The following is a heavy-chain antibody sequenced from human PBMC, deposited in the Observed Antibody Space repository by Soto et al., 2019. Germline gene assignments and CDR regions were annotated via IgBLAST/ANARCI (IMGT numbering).Heavy chain of an antibody. Sequence: QVQLQESGPGLVTPSETLSLTCTVSGGSITSRNYYWGWIRQPPGKGLEGIGSIYYSGSTYYNPSLKIRVIISADTSKNKFSLRLSSVTAADTAVYYCAKHTSLYGSGLDYWGQGTLVTVSS. D-gene: IGHD6-19*01. CDR3: AKHTSLYGSGLDY. V-gene: IGHV4-39*01. CDR1: GGSITSRNYY. J-gene: IGHJ4*02. CDR2: IYYSGST.